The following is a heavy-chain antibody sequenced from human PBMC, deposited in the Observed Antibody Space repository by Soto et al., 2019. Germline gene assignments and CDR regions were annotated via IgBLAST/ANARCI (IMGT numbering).Heavy chain of an antibody. CDR2: IYYSGST. V-gene: IGHV4-39*01. Sequence: PSETLSLTCTVSGGSISSSSYYWGWIRQPPGKGLEWIGSIYYSGSTYYNPSLKSRVTIPVDTSKNQFSLKLSSVTAADTAVYYCARHLGYDFWSGYQGGWFDPWGQGTLVTVPS. J-gene: IGHJ5*02. D-gene: IGHD3-3*01. CDR1: GGSISSSSYY. CDR3: ARHLGYDFWSGYQGGWFDP.